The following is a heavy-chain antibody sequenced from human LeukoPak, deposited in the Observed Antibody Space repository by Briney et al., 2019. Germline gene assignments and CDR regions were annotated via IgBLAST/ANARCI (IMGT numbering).Heavy chain of an antibody. V-gene: IGHV3-23*01. J-gene: IGHJ4*02. CDR2: ISGSGGST. D-gene: IGHD6-19*01. CDR3: ARVGYSSGWDFDY. Sequence: GGSLRLSCAASGFTFSSYGMSWVRQAPGKGLEWVSAISGSGGSTYYADSVKGRFTISRDNSKNTLYLQMNSLGAEDTAVYYCARVGYSSGWDFDYWGQGTLVTVSS. CDR1: GFTFSSYG.